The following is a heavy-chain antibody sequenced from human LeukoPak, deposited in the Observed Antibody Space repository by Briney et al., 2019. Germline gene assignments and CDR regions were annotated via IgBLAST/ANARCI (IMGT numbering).Heavy chain of an antibody. CDR2: IYHSGST. Sequence: TLSLTCAVSGGSISSGGYSWSWIRQPPGKGLEWIGYIYHSGSTYYNPSLKSRVTISVDRSKNQFSLKLSSVTAADTAVYYCAKDALGSSGFGELWANWFDPWGQGTLVTVSS. CDR1: GGSISSGGYS. D-gene: IGHD3-10*01. V-gene: IGHV4-30-2*01. CDR3: AKDALGSSGFGELWANWFDP. J-gene: IGHJ5*02.